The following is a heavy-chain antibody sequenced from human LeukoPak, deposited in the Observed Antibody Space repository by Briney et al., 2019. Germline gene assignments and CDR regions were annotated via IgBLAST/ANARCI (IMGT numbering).Heavy chain of an antibody. CDR1: GFTFSGYW. CDR2: INEDGSEK. V-gene: IGHV3-7*03. CDR3: ARVTYRANVKYSYGYLYYYYYMDV. J-gene: IGHJ6*03. D-gene: IGHD5-18*01. Sequence: GGSLRLSCAASGFTFSGYWMTWVRQAPGRGLEWVANINEDGSEKYHVDSVKGRFTISRDNAKNSLYLQMNSLRAEDTAVYYCARVTYRANVKYSYGYLYYYYYMDVWGKGTTVTISS.